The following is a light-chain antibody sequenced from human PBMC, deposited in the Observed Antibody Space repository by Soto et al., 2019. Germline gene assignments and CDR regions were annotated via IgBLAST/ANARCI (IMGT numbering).Light chain of an antibody. CDR3: QQSYSTTWT. CDR1: QGISTY. J-gene: IGKJ1*01. V-gene: IGKV1-39*01. Sequence: DIQMTQSPSSLSASVGDRVTITCRASQGISTYLNWYQQKPGKAPKLLIDAASSLQSGVPSRFSGSGSETDFTLTISSLQPEDCATYACQQSYSTTWTFGQGTKVEIK. CDR2: AAS.